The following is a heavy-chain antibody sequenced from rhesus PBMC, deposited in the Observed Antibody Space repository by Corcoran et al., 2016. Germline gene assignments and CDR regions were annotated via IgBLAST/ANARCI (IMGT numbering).Heavy chain of an antibody. CDR1: GGSITTNS. CDR2: IYGGSEST. D-gene: IGHD5-24*01. J-gene: IGHJ4*01. CDR3: ARYSTVAVRYFDY. V-gene: IGHV4-147*01. Sequence: QVQLQEAGPGLVKPSETLSLTCAVSGGSITTNSWSWIRQCPGQGLEWIGNIYGGSESTSYNSSLKSRVTISTDTSKNQFSLKLTSVTAADTAVYYCARYSTVAVRYFDYWGQGVLVTVSS.